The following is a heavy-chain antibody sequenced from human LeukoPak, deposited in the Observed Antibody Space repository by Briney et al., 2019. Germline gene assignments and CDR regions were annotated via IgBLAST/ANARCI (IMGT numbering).Heavy chain of an antibody. J-gene: IGHJ4*02. CDR3: AKDSQHYYDSSGSDY. CDR1: GFTFSSYG. V-gene: IGHV3-30*18. D-gene: IGHD3-22*01. Sequence: GGSLRLSCAASGFTFSSYGMHWVRQAPGKGLEWVAVISYDGSNKYHADSVKGRFTISRDNSKNTLYLQMNSLRAEDTAVYYCAKDSQHYYDSSGSDYWGQGTLVTVSS. CDR2: ISYDGSNK.